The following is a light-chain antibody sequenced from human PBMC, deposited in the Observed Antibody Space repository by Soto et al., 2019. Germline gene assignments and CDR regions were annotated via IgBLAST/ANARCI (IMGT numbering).Light chain of an antibody. J-gene: IGLJ2*01. Sequence: QSVLTQPPSVSGAPGQRVTISCTGNSSNIGAGFDVHWYQQLPGTAPKLPIYDNSNRPSGVPDRFSGSKSGTSASLAITGLQAEDGTDYYCQSYDSRLSAVVFGGGTKVTVL. CDR3: QSYDSRLSAVV. CDR1: SSNIGAGFD. CDR2: DNS. V-gene: IGLV1-40*01.